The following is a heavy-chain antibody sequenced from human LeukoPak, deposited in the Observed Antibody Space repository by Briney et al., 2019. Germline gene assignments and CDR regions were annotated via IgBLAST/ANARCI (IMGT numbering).Heavy chain of an antibody. Sequence: PSETLPLTCAVYGGSFRGYYWSWICQPPGKGLEWIGEINHSGSTNYNPSLKSRVTISVDTSKNQFSLKLSSVTAADTAVYYCARGRDYDSSFRPWGQGTLVTVSS. V-gene: IGHV4-34*01. CDR3: ARGRDYDSSFRP. CDR2: INHSGST. D-gene: IGHD3-22*01. J-gene: IGHJ5*02. CDR1: GGSFRGYY.